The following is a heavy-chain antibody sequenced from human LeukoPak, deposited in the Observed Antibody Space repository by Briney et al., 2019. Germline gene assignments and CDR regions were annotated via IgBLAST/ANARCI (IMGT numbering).Heavy chain of an antibody. CDR3: TTTLAVAGTSMGY. Sequence: GGSLRLSCAASGFTFNDAWMTWVRQAPGKGLEWVGRIKSKTDGGITDYAAPVKGRFTISRDDSKTTLYLQMNSLKTEDTAVYYCTTTLAVAGTSMGYWGQGTLVTVSS. CDR2: IKSKTDGGIT. V-gene: IGHV3-15*01. D-gene: IGHD6-19*01. CDR1: GFTFNDAW. J-gene: IGHJ4*02.